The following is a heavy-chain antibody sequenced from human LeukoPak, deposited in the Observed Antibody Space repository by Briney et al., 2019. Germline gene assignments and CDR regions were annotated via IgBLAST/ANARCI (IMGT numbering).Heavy chain of an antibody. CDR1: GFTFSSYA. Sequence: GGSLRLSCAASGFTFSSYAMSWVRQAPGKGLEWVSAISGSGGSTYYADSVKGRFTISRDNSKNTLYLQMNSLRAEDTAVYYCAKDRGTAMVKAVPSGGFDYWGQGTLVTVSS. CDR3: AKDRGTAMVKAVPSGGFDY. D-gene: IGHD5-18*01. V-gene: IGHV3-23*01. J-gene: IGHJ4*02. CDR2: ISGSGGST.